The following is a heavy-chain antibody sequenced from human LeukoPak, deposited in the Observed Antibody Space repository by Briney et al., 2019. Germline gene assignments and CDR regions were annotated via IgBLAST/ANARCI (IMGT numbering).Heavy chain of an antibody. J-gene: IGHJ4*02. CDR1: GFTFNIFG. CDR3: AKVNNYDDY. D-gene: IGHD1/OR15-1a*01. V-gene: IGHV3-30*18. CDR2: ISPDGNKE. Sequence: PGGSLRLSCAASGFTFNIFGIHWVRQAPGKGLEWVAAISPDGNKEYYTESVKGRFTVSRDNSKNMIYLQMNSLRGEDSAVYYCAKVNNYDDYWGQGILVTVSS.